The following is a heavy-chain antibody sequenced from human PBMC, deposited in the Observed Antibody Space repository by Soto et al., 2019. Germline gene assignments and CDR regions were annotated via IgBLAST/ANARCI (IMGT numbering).Heavy chain of an antibody. CDR2: IYYSGNT. D-gene: IGHD6-13*01. J-gene: IGHJ4*02. Sequence: PSETLSLTCTVSDGSISNYYWSWIRQPPGKGLEWIGYIYYSGNTKYNPSLKSRVTISLDTSKNQFSLKLNSVTAADTAMYYCARRDSSSWFLDYWGQGTLVTVS. V-gene: IGHV4-59*08. CDR1: DGSISNYY. CDR3: ARRDSSSWFLDY.